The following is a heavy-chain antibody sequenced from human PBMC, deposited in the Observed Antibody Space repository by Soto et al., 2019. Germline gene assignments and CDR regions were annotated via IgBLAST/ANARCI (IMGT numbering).Heavy chain of an antibody. D-gene: IGHD5-12*01. J-gene: IGHJ4*02. CDR3: ARGKGYGRSHHFDF. CDR2: INPSAGTT. V-gene: IGHV1-46*01. Sequence: WASVKVSCKASGYTLTKYYIHWVRQAPGQGLEWIGIINPSAGTTRYAQKFLGRITMTADTSTSTVSIDLSSLRSDDTAIYFCARGKGYGRSHHFDFWGLGTLVTVSS. CDR1: GYTLTKYY.